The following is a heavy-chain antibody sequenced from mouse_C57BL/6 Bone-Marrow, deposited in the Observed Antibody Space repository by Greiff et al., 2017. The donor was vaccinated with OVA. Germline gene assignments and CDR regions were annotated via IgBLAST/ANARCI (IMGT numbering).Heavy chain of an antibody. V-gene: IGHV3-6*01. CDR3: ARGDYGSSLGYFDV. D-gene: IGHD1-1*01. CDR2: ISYDGSN. J-gene: IGHJ1*03. CDR1: GYSITSGYY. Sequence: EVQVVESGPGLVKPSQSLSLTCSVTGYSITSGYYWNWIRQFPGNKLEWMGYISYDGSNNYNPSLKNRISITRDTSKNQFFLKLNSVTTEDTATYYCARGDYGSSLGYFDVWGTGTTVTVSS.